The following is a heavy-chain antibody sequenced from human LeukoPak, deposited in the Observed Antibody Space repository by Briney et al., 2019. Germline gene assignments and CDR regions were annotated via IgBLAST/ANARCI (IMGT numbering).Heavy chain of an antibody. CDR2: IYTSGST. CDR1: GGSICSGSYY. J-gene: IGHJ4*02. D-gene: IGHD3-3*01. Sequence: PSETLCLTCTVSGGSICSGSYYWRWIRQPAGTGLEWIGRIYTSGSTNYNPSLKSRVTISVDTSKNQFSLKLSSVTAADTAVYYCVASVYYDFWSGYFGGYWGQGTLVTVSS. V-gene: IGHV4-61*02. CDR3: VASVYYDFWSGYFGGY.